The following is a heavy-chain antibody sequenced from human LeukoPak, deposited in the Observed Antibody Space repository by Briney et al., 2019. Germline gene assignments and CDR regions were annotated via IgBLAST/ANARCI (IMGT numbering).Heavy chain of an antibody. D-gene: IGHD3-22*01. CDR3: AKDTYYDNSGYDSYFDY. J-gene: IGHJ4*02. V-gene: IGHV3-43*02. Sequence: GVPLRLSFLLTGFTFEPYCTNRVGQAPGKGLESISMISRDGGSTSYSDSVKGRFTISRDNSKNSLFLQMNSLRTEDTALYYCAKDTYYDNSGYDSYFDYWGQGTLVTVSS. CDR1: GFTFEPYC. CDR2: ISRDGGST.